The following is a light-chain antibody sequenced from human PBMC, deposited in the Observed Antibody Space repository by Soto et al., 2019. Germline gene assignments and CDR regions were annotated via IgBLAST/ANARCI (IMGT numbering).Light chain of an antibody. Sequence: QSALTQPASVSGSPGQSITISCTGTSSDVGGYNYVSWYQQHPGKAPKLMIYEVSNRPSGVSNRFSGSKSGNTASLTISGLQAEDEADYYCSSYTSSSTVYVFGPGTKV. J-gene: IGLJ1*01. V-gene: IGLV2-14*01. CDR2: EVS. CDR3: SSYTSSSTVYV. CDR1: SSDVGGYNY.